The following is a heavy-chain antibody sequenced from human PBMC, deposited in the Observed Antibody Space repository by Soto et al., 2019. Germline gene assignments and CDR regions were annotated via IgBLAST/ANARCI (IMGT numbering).Heavy chain of an antibody. CDR3: ARVRGYDFWSGYLPIDY. J-gene: IGHJ4*02. Sequence: ASVKVSCKASGYTFTSYGISWVRQAPGQGLEWMGWISAYNGNTNYAQKLQGRVTMTTDTSTSTAYMELRSLRSDDTAVYYCARVRGYDFWSGYLPIDYWGQGTLVTVSS. CDR2: ISAYNGNT. D-gene: IGHD3-3*01. CDR1: GYTFTSYG. V-gene: IGHV1-18*01.